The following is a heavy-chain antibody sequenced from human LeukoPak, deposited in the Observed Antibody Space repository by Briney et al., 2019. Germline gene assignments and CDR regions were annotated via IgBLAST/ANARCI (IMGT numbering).Heavy chain of an antibody. CDR3: ARITIFGVVIPYGFDY. D-gene: IGHD3-3*01. CDR1: GYTFTSYY. Sequence: ASVKVSCKASGYTFTSYYMHWVRQAPGQGLEWMGIINPSGGSTSYAQKFQGRVTMTRDTSTSTVYMELSSLRSDDTAVYYCARITIFGVVIPYGFDYWGQGTLVTVSS. CDR2: INPSGGST. V-gene: IGHV1-46*01. J-gene: IGHJ4*02.